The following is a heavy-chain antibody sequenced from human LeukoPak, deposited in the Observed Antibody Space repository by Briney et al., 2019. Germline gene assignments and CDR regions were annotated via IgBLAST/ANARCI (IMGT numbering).Heavy chain of an antibody. CDR2: ISWNSGSI. CDR3: ARIVVVAAAVDSFDI. J-gene: IGHJ3*02. Sequence: GRSLRLSCAASGFTFDDYAMLWVRQAPGKGLEWVSGISWNSGSIGYADSVKGRFTISRDNAKNSLYLQMNSLRAEDTALYYCARIVVVAAAVDSFDIWGQGTMVTVSS. V-gene: IGHV3-9*01. CDR1: GFTFDDYA. D-gene: IGHD2-15*01.